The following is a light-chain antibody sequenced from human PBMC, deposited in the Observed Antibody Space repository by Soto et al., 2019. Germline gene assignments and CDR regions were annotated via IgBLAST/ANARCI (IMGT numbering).Light chain of an antibody. J-gene: IGKJ1*01. Sequence: EIVMTQSPATLSVSPGERATLSCRASQGVNSNLAWYQQKAGQAPRLLIYGTSTRATGIPARFSGSGSRTEFTLTISSLQFEDFAVYYCQQYNNWPRTFGQGTKVDIK. V-gene: IGKV3-15*01. CDR1: QGVNSN. CDR2: GTS. CDR3: QQYNNWPRT.